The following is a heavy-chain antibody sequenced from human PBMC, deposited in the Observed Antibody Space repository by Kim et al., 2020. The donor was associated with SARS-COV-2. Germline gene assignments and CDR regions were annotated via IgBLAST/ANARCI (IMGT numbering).Heavy chain of an antibody. Sequence: SVKVSCKASGGTFSSYAISWVRQAPGQGLEWMGGIIPIFGTANYAQKFQGRVTITADESTSTAYMELSSLRSEDTAVYYCATYYYDSSGYFYGMDVWGQGTTVTVSS. CDR3: ATYYYDSSGYFYGMDV. J-gene: IGHJ6*02. CDR2: IIPIFGTA. V-gene: IGHV1-69*13. CDR1: GGTFSSYA. D-gene: IGHD3-22*01.